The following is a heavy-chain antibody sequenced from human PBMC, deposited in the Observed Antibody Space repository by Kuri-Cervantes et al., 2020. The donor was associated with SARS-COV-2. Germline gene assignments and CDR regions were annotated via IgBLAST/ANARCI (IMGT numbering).Heavy chain of an antibody. J-gene: IGHJ4*02. V-gene: IGHV4-34*01. D-gene: IGHD3-10*01. Sequence: GSLRLSCAVYGGSFSGYYWSWIRQPPGKGLEWIGSIYHSGSTYYNPSLKSRVTISVDTSKNQFSLKLSSVTAADTAVYYCARTSYGSALYWGQGTLVTVSS. CDR3: ARTSYGSALY. CDR2: IYHSGST. CDR1: GGSFSGYY.